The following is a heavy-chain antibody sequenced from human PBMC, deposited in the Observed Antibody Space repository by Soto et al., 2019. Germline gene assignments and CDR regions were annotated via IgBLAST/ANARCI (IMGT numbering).Heavy chain of an antibody. CDR3: ARNYYDSGGGFDY. Sequence: EVQLVESRGGLIQPGGSLRLSCAASGFTVSSNYMSWVRQAPGKGLECVSVIYSGGSTYYADSVKGRFTISRDNSKNTLYLQMNRLRAEDTAVYYCARNYYDSGGGFDYWGQGSLVTVSS. CDR2: IYSGGST. V-gene: IGHV3-53*01. D-gene: IGHD3-22*01. J-gene: IGHJ4*02. CDR1: GFTVSSNY.